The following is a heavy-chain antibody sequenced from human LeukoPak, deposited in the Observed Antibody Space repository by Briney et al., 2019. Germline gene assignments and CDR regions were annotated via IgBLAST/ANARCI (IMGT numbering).Heavy chain of an antibody. J-gene: IGHJ4*02. CDR2: INEDGSDK. CDR1: GFTFSSSW. V-gene: IGHV3-7*05. CDR3: ATWSNAWEFDY. Sequence: GGSLRLSCAASGFTFSSSWMTWVRQAPGKGLEWVAHINEDGSDKYYVDSVTGRFSISRDNTKSSLYLQMSSLRAEDTAVYYCATWSNAWEFDYWGQGTLVSVSS. D-gene: IGHD1-26*01.